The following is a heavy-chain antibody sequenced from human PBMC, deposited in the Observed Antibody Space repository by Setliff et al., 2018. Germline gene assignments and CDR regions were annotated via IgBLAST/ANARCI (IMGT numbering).Heavy chain of an antibody. V-gene: IGHV1-69*10. CDR1: GGTFSSYA. Sequence: SVKVSCKASGGTFSSYAISWVRQAPGQGLEWMGGIIPILGIANYAQKFQGRVTMTRNTSISTAYMELSSLRSEDTAVYYCARGPGGSGSYVFYYYYYGMDVWGQGTTVTVSS. CDR2: IIPILGIA. CDR3: ARGPGGSGSYVFYYYYYGMDV. J-gene: IGHJ6*02. D-gene: IGHD3-10*01.